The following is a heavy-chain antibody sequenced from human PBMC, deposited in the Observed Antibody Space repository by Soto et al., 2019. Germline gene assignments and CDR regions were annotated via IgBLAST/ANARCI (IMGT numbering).Heavy chain of an antibody. CDR1: GVSMSSYF. CDR2: TYHRGST. CDR3: ARIGGYHGPLDY. D-gene: IGHD6-25*01. J-gene: IGHJ4*02. V-gene: IGHV4-59*01. Sequence: TLSLTCSVSGVSMSSYFWSWIRQAPGRGLEWIGYTYHRGSTNYSPSLKSRVAISLDTSENQFSLKVNSVTAADTAVYYCARIGGYHGPLDYWGQGTPVTVSS.